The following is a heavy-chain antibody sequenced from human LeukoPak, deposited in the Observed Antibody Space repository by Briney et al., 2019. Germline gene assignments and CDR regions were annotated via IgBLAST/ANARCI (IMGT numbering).Heavy chain of an antibody. V-gene: IGHV3-30*04. CDR3: ARDLGVPAAPGAFDI. D-gene: IGHD2-2*01. CDR1: GFTFSSYA. CDR2: ISYDGSNK. Sequence: PGRSLRLSCAASGFTFSSYAMHWVRQAPGKGLEWVAVISYDGSNKSYADSVKGRFTTSRDNSKNTLYLQMNSLRAEDTAVYYCARDLGVPAAPGAFDIWGQGTMVTVSS. J-gene: IGHJ3*02.